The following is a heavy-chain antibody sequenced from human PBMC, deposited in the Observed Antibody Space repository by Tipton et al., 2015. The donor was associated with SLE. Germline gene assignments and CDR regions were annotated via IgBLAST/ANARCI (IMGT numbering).Heavy chain of an antibody. CDR3: AGVPWRVNQAFDI. J-gene: IGHJ3*02. CDR1: GGSISSYY. D-gene: IGHD1-1*01. V-gene: IGHV4-59*01. Sequence: TLSLTCTVSGGSISSYYWSWIRQPPGKGLEWIGYIYYSGSTNYNPALKSRVTISVDTSKNQFSLKLSSVTAADTAVYYCAGVPWRVNQAFDIWGQGTMVTVSS. CDR2: IYYSGST.